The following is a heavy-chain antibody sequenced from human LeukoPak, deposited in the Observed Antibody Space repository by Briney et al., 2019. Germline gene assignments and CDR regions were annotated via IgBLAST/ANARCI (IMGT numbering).Heavy chain of an antibody. Sequence: ASVKVSCQTSGYTFTNYGITWVRQAPGQGPEWMGWISPYSGDTNYTQKFQDRVTMTTDTSTSTAYLDLTTLRSDDTAVYYCARGTGYPPYYFDSWGQGTLVTVSS. CDR3: ARGTGYPPYYFDS. CDR1: GYTFTNYG. CDR2: ISPYSGDT. D-gene: IGHD6-13*01. J-gene: IGHJ4*02. V-gene: IGHV1-18*01.